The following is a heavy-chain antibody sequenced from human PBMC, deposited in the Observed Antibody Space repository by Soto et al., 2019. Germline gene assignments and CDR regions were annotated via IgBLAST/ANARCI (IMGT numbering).Heavy chain of an antibody. Sequence: QVQLVQSGAEVKNPGASVKVSCKTSGYVFTSYGIGWARQAPGQGLEWMGWINTYNGNTNYAQNLQGRVTLTTDTSTSTAYMELTSLRSNATAIYYFLLVDVFVTPSPQDVWGQGATVNVSS. J-gene: IGHJ6*02. D-gene: IGHD3-16*02. CDR1: GYVFTSYG. CDR2: INTYNGNT. CDR3: LLVDVFVTPSPQDV. V-gene: IGHV1-18*01.